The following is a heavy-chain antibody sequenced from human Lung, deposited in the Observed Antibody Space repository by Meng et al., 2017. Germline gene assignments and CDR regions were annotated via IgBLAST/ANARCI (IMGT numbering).Heavy chain of an antibody. Sequence: VQLVRFGAGVKMRRASVKVSCKASGSTFPDYWVHWVRRAPGQGLEWMGRINPKSGDTHYAQRFQGRVTMTGDTSISTAYMELSGLRSDDTAMYYCARDEDISAAGKLFGDYWGQGTLVTVSS. D-gene: IGHD6-13*01. CDR1: GSTFPDYW. CDR2: INPKSGDT. CDR3: ARDEDISAAGKLFGDY. V-gene: IGHV1-2*06. J-gene: IGHJ4*02.